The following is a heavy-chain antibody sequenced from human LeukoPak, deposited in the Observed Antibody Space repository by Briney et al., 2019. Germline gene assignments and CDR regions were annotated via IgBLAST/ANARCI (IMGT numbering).Heavy chain of an antibody. CDR1: GFTFSSYG. J-gene: IGHJ4*02. CDR2: ISYDGSNK. V-gene: IGHV3-30*03. D-gene: IGHD1-7*01. CDR3: ATAGNYRFDY. Sequence: GGSLRLSCAASGFTFSSYGMHWVRQAPGKGLEWVAVISYDGSNKYYADSVKGRFTISRDNAKNTLYLQMNSLRAEDTAVYYCATAGNYRFDYWGQGTLVTVSS.